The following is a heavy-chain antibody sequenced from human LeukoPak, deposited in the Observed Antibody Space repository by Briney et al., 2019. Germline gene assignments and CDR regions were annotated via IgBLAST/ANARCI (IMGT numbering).Heavy chain of an antibody. CDR3: ARDPFAGLLD. V-gene: IGHV3-9*01. D-gene: IGHD3-16*01. CDR2: ISWNSGSI. J-gene: IGHJ4*02. CDR1: GFTFDDYA. Sequence: PGRSLRLSCAASGFTFDDYAMHWVRQAPGKGLEWVSGISWNSGSIGYADSVKGRFTISRDNAKNSLYLQMNSLRAEDTAVYYCARDPFAGLLDWGQGTLVTVSS.